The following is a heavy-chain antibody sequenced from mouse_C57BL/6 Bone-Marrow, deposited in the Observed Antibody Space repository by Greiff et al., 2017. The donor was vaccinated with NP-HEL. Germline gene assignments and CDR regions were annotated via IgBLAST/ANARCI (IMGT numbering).Heavy chain of an antibody. Sequence: QVQLQQSGAELARPGASVKMSCKASGYTFTSYTMHWVKQRPGQGLEWIGYINPSSGYTKYNQKFKDKATLTADKSSSTAYMQLSSLTSEDSAVYYCAPDYYGSSYPYWYFDVWGTGTTVTVSS. CDR1: GYTFTSYT. D-gene: IGHD1-1*01. J-gene: IGHJ1*03. V-gene: IGHV1-4*01. CDR2: INPSSGYT. CDR3: APDYYGSSYPYWYFDV.